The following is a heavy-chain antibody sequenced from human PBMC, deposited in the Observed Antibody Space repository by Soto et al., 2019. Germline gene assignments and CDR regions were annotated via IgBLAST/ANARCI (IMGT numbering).Heavy chain of an antibody. V-gene: IGHV3-33*01. CDR3: ARTYYNYIWGSYVDY. CDR1: GFTFSSYG. D-gene: IGHD3-16*01. Sequence: GGSLRLSCAASGFTFSSYGMHWVRQAPGKGLEWVAVIWYDGSNKYYADSVKGRFTISRDNSKNTLYLQMNSLRAEDTAVYYCARTYYNYIWGSYVDYWGQGTLVPVSS. J-gene: IGHJ4*02. CDR2: IWYDGSNK.